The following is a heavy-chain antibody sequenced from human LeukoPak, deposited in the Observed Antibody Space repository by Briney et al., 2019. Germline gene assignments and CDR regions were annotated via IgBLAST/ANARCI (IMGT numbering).Heavy chain of an antibody. J-gene: IGHJ4*02. Sequence: GGSLRLSCAASGFNFDSYAMNWVRQSQEKGLEWVSLITGSGRVTYYADSVKGRFTISRDNSKKTLYLQMNSLRAEDTAVYYCAKGTYFGDYPVTFDYWGQGALVTVSS. D-gene: IGHD4-17*01. CDR1: GFNFDSYA. V-gene: IGHV3-23*01. CDR2: ITGSGRVT. CDR3: AKGTYFGDYPVTFDY.